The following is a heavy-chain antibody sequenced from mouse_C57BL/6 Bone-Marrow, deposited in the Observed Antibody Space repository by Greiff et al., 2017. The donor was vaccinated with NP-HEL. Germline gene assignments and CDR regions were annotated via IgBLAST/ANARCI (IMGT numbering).Heavy chain of an antibody. CDR3: ARSNYDYYAMDY. J-gene: IGHJ4*01. CDR2: IDPSDSET. V-gene: IGHV1-52*01. Sequence: VKLQQPGAELVRPGSSVKLSCKASGYTFTSYWMHWVKQRPIQGLEWIGNIDPSDSETHYNQKFKDKATLTVDKSSSTAYMQLSSLTSEDSAVYYCARSNYDYYAMDYWGQGTSVTVSS. D-gene: IGHD1-1*02. CDR1: GYTFTSYW.